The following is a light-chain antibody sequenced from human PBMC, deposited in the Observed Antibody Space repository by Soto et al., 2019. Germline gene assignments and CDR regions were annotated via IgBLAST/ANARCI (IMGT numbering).Light chain of an antibody. CDR3: QSYDSSLSGWV. J-gene: IGLJ3*02. Sequence: QPVLTQPPSVSGAPGQRVTISCTGSSSNIGAGYDVHWYQHLPGTAPKLLIYTNSDRPSGVPDRFSGSKSGTSASLAITGLQAEDEADYYCQSYDSSLSGWVFGGGTKLTVL. CDR2: TNS. V-gene: IGLV1-40*01. CDR1: SSNIGAGYD.